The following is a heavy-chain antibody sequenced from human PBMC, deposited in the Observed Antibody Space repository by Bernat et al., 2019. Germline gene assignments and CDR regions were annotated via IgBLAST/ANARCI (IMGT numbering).Heavy chain of an antibody. D-gene: IGHD6-19*01. CDR1: GFTFSSYA. CDR2: ISGSGGST. CDR3: PNSPRDRLNYYYYMAV. V-gene: IGHV3-23*04. J-gene: IGHJ6*03. Sequence: EVQLVESGGGLVQPGGSLRLSCAASGFTFSSYAMSWVRQAPGKGLEWVSAISGSGGSTYYADSVKGRFTISRDNSKNTLYQQMNSLRAEDTAVYYCPNSPRDRLNYYYYMAVGGKGPTVTVS.